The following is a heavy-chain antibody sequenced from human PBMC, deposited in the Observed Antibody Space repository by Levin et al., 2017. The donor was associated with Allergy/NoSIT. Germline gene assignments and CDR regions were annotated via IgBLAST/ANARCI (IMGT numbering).Heavy chain of an antibody. J-gene: IGHJ4*02. CDR1: GGSISSYY. Sequence: PSETLSLTCTVSGGSISSYYWSWIRQPPGKGLEWIGYIYYSGSTNYNPSLKSRVTISVDTSKNQFSLKLSSVTAADTAVYYCARLLVAGGLGYWGQGTLVTVSS. CDR2: IYYSGST. CDR3: ARLLVAGGLGY. D-gene: IGHD6-19*01. V-gene: IGHV4-59*01.